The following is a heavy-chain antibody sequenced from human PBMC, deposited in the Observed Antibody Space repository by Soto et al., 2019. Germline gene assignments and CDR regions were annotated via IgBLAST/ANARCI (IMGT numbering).Heavy chain of an antibody. V-gene: IGHV4-4*02. D-gene: IGHD3-22*01. CDR2: INHNGSN. CDR3: ARSPYSSGYYPRWYYYGLDV. J-gene: IGHJ6*02. Sequence: SETMSVSWGVAGGTSSSSDGWRWVRQHPGKGREGIGEINHNGSNNYNQSLKRRVNISVGKSKNQFSLKLSSVPAADTAVYYCARSPYSSGYYPRWYYYGLDVWGQGTSLSVSS. CDR1: GGTSSSSDG.